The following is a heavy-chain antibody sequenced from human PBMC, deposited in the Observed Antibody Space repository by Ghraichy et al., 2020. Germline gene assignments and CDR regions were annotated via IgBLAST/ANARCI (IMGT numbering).Heavy chain of an antibody. J-gene: IGHJ4*02. CDR2: IKSDRSDS. D-gene: IGHD4-17*01. V-gene: IGHV3-7*01. CDR1: GFTFSRHW. CDR3: VRDPYGDYKYGGTDY. Sequence: GGSLRLSCAASGFTFSRHWMSWVRQAPGKGLEWVASIKSDRSDSFYLDSVKGRFTISRDNAENSVSLEMTSLRGEDTGVYYCVRDPYGDYKYGGTDYWGRGTLVSVSS.